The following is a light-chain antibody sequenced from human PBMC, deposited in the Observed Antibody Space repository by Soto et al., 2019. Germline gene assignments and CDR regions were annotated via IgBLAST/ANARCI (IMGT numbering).Light chain of an antibody. CDR3: QQRSNWPIT. J-gene: IGKJ5*01. Sequence: ETVLTQSPATLSVSPGERASLSCRASQSVGDYLAWYQQRLGQAPRLLIYGASTRATGIPARFSGSGSGTEFTLTISSLQSEDFALYYCQQRSNWPITFGQGTRLEIK. CDR1: QSVGDY. V-gene: IGKV3-15*01. CDR2: GAS.